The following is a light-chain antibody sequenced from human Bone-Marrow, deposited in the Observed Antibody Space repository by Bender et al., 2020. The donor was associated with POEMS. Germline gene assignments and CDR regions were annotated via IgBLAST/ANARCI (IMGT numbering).Light chain of an antibody. J-gene: IGLJ2*01. V-gene: IGLV2-14*01. Sequence: QSALTQPASVSGSPGQSITISCTGTSSDVGGYNFVSWYQQNPGKAPKLMIYDVYNRPSGVSNRFSGSKSGNTASLTIYGLQHEDQADYYCRSYTTRKTVVFGGGTKLTVL. CDR3: RSYTTRKTVV. CDR1: SSDVGGYNF. CDR2: DVY.